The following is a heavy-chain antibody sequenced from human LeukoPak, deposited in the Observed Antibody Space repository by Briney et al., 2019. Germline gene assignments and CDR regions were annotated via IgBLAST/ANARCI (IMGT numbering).Heavy chain of an antibody. D-gene: IGHD3-10*01. V-gene: IGHV1-3*01. J-gene: IGHJ4*02. CDR1: GYTFTNYA. CDR2: INAGNGNT. CDR3: AREGSFRGRFFDY. Sequence: GASVKVSCTASGYTFTNYAIHWVRQAPGQRLECMGWINAGNGNTEYSQKFQGRVTITRDTSATTAYMELSSLISEDTAVYYCAREGSFRGRFFDYWGQGTLVTVSS.